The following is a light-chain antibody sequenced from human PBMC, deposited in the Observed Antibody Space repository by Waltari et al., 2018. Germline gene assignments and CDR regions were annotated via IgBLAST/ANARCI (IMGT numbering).Light chain of an antibody. CDR1: HGISSY. CDR3: QQYDNYPRT. Sequence: AIRMTHSPSSLSASTGDRVTITCRASHGISSYLAWYQQKPGKAPKLLIYAASTRESGVPDRFSGSGSGTEFTLTISCLQSEDFAAYYCQQYDNYPRTFGEGTKVEIK. J-gene: IGKJ4*02. V-gene: IGKV1-8*01. CDR2: AAS.